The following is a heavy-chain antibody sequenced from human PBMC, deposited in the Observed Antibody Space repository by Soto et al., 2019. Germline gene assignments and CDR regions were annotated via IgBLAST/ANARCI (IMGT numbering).Heavy chain of an antibody. J-gene: IGHJ6*02. D-gene: IGHD6-13*01. CDR1: GFTFSDYY. CDR3: ARDLLYSSSRTPKPLYYYGMDV. V-gene: IGHV3-11*06. CDR2: ISSSSSYT. Sequence: GSLRLSCAASGFTFSDYYMSWIRQAPGKGLEWVSYISSSSSYTNYADSVKGRFTISRDNAKNSLYLQMNSLRAEDTAVYYCARDLLYSSSRTPKPLYYYGMDVWGQGTTVTVSS.